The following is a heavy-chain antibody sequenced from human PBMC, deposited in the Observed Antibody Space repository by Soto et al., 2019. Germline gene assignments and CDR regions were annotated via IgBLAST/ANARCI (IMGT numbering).Heavy chain of an antibody. Sequence: QVQLVQSGAEVKKPGASVKVSCKASGYTFTGYYMHWVRQAPGQGLEWMGWINPNSGGTNYAQKFQGRVTMTRDTSISTAYMELSRLRSDDTAVYYCARDWATYYYDSSGYYCNWFDPWGQGTLVTVSS. D-gene: IGHD3-22*01. V-gene: IGHV1-2*02. CDR2: INPNSGGT. CDR3: ARDWATYYYDSSGYYCNWFDP. J-gene: IGHJ5*02. CDR1: GYTFTGYY.